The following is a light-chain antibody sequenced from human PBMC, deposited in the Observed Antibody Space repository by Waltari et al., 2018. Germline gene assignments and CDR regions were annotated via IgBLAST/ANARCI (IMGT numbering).Light chain of an antibody. CDR1: QSVTTN. J-gene: IGKJ2*01. CDR3: HQYNNWPPNT. V-gene: IGKV3-15*01. Sequence: ETLMTQSPATLSVSPGERVTLSCRASQSVTTNLAWYQQKPGQAPRLLIYRASTRATGVPARFSGSGSGTEFILTINALQSEDFAVYYCHQYNNWPPNTFGQGTLLEIK. CDR2: RAS.